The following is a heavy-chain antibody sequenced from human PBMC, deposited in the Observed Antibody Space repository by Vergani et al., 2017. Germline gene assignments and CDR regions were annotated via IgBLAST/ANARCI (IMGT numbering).Heavy chain of an antibody. Sequence: QVQLQQWGAGLLKPSETLSLTCAVYGGSFSGYYWSWIRQPPGKGLEWIGEINHIGSTNYNPHIRSRVTISVHTSKNKFSLKLSSVTAADTAVCDCARGQRAVATGSRFDPWGQGTLVTASS. CDR2: INHIGST. CDR3: ARGQRAVATGSRFDP. CDR1: GGSFSGYY. V-gene: IGHV4-34*01. D-gene: IGHD5-12*01. J-gene: IGHJ5*02.